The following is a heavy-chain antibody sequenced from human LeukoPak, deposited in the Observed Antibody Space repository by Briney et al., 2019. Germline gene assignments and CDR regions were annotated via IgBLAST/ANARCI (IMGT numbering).Heavy chain of an antibody. Sequence: GGSLRLSCAASGFTFDDYAMHWVRQAPGKGLEWVSGISWNSGSIGYADSVKGRFTISRDNAKNSLYLQMNSLRAEDTAVYYCARWLGGIDAFDIWGQGTMVTVSS. CDR3: ARWLGGIDAFDI. CDR2: ISWNSGSI. D-gene: IGHD3-10*01. CDR1: GFTFDDYA. V-gene: IGHV3-9*01. J-gene: IGHJ3*02.